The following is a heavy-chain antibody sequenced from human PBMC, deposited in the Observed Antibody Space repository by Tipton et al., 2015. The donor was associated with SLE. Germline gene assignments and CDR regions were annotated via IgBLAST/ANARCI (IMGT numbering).Heavy chain of an antibody. CDR3: ARDLGSSGSFDY. D-gene: IGHD6-13*01. CDR2: IYYSGST. J-gene: IGHJ4*02. V-gene: IGHV4-38-2*02. Sequence: TLSLTCAVSGYSISSGYYWGWIRQPPGKGLEWIGSIYYSGSTYYNPSLKSRVTISVDTSKNQFSLKLSSVTAADTAVYYCARDLGSSGSFDYWGQGTLVTVSS. CDR1: GYSISSGYY.